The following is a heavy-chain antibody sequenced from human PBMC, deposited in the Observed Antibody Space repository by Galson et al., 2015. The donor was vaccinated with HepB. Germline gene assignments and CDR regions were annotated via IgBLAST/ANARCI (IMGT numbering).Heavy chain of an antibody. D-gene: IGHD3-22*01. CDR2: INSDGSST. J-gene: IGHJ4*02. Sequence: SLRLSCAASGLPFSRFWMHWVRQVPGKGLVWVSHINSDGSSTDYADSVKGRFTISRDNAKNTLYLQVDSLGAEDTAVYYCVTYYYDSGGYSYWGQGTLVTVAS. CDR3: VTYYYDSGGYSY. V-gene: IGHV3-74*01. CDR1: GLPFSRFW.